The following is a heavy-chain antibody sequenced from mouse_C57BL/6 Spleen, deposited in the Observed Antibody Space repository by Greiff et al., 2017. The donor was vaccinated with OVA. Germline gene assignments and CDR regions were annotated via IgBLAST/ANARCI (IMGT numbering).Heavy chain of an antibody. CDR2: IYPGSGST. Sequence: VQLQQPGAELVKPGASVKMSCKASGYTFTSYWITWVKQRPGQGLEWIGDIYPGSGSTNYNEKFKSKATLTVDTSSSTADMQHRSRTTEECAVYYCARKPAMDYGGQGTSVTVSS. V-gene: IGHV1-55*01. J-gene: IGHJ4*01. CDR3: ARKPAMDY. CDR1: GYTFTSYW.